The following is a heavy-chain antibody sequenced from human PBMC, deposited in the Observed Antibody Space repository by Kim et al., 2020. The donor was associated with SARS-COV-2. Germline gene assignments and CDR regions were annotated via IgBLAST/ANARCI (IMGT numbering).Heavy chain of an antibody. J-gene: IGHJ4*02. CDR1: GYTFTGYY. CDR2: INPNSGGT. D-gene: IGHD3-10*01. Sequence: ASVKVSCKASGYTFTGYYMHWVRQAPGQGLEWMGWINPNSGGTNYAQKFQGRVTMTRDTSISTAYMELSRLRSDDTAVYYCARELITMVRGVRDSLGYWGQGTLVTGSS. CDR3: ARELITMVRGVRDSLGY. V-gene: IGHV1-2*02.